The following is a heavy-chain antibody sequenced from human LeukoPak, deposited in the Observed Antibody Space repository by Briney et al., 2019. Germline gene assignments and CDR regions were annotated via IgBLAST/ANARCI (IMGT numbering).Heavy chain of an antibody. D-gene: IGHD2-21*02. CDR1: GFPFRSYA. Sequence: GGPLGLSFEASGFPFRSYAMSGAGQAPGRGLGGVQSFGSSSNYIYYADSVKGRFTISRDNAKNSLYLQMNSLRAEDTAVYYCARDSNSCGGDCYGAFDIWGQGTMVTVSS. CDR2: FGSSSNYI. V-gene: IGHV3-21*01. CDR3: ARDSNSCGGDCYGAFDI. J-gene: IGHJ3*02.